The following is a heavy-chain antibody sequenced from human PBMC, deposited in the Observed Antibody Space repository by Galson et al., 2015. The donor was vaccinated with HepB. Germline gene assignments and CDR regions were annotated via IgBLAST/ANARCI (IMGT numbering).Heavy chain of an antibody. Sequence: SLRLSCAASGFNFNNAWMSWVRQAPGKGLEWVGRIKSKTDGETSDYAAPVKGRFTISRDDSKNTMFLQMDGLKIDDTAVYYCTSDSRDIYGSGNYYLPSWGQGTRVTVSA. CDR3: TSDSRDIYGSGNYYLPS. CDR2: IKSKTDGETS. J-gene: IGHJ4*02. CDR1: GFNFNNAW. D-gene: IGHD3-10*01. V-gene: IGHV3-15*01.